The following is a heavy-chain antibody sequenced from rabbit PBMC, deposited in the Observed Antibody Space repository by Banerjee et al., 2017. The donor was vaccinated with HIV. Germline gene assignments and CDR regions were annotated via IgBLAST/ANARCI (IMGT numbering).Heavy chain of an antibody. J-gene: IGHJ4*01. CDR1: RSDISSNA. D-gene: IGHD1-1*01. V-gene: IGHV1S45*01. Sequence: QEQLVESGGGLVQPEGSLTLTCKASRSDISSNAMCWVRQAPGKGLEWIGYIGTGNTDSTDYGTWAKGRFTISKTSSTTVTLQMTSLTAGDTATYFCARDGSGSGYVLGLWGPGTLVTVS. CDR3: ARDGSGSGYVLGL. CDR2: IGTGNTDST.